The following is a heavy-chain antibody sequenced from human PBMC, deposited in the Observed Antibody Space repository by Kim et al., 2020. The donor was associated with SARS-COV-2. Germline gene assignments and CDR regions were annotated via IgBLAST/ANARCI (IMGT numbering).Heavy chain of an antibody. CDR2: YRGKS. J-gene: IGHJ4*02. D-gene: IGHD2-2*01. CDR3: ARGQPLDY. V-gene: IGHV4-31*02. Sequence: YRGKSHYSPSLRSRVRISLQQSENQFSLGLTSVTAADTAVYYCARGQPLDYWGQGILVTVSS.